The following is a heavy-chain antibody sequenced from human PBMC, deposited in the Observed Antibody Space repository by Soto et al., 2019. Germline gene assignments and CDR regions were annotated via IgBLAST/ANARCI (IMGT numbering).Heavy chain of an antibody. CDR1: GYPVTAYY. D-gene: IGHD3-3*01. J-gene: IGHJ3*02. V-gene: IGHV1-2*02. CDR2: INPATGAA. CDR3: VRGGGVGVAGSAAFDM. Sequence: QLHLVQSGAVVKKPGASVTASCSASGYPVTAYYMHWVRQAPGRGLEWMGGINPATGAAKYTQTFEGRVTIAGYPSTSTGSIELGGFTSRGAGFFSCVRGGGVGVAGSAAFDMWGQGTLVTVSS.